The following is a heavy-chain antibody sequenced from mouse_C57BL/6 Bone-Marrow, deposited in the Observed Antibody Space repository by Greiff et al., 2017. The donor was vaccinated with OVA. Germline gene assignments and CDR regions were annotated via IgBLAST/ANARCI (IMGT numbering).Heavy chain of an antibody. CDR2: INPSNGGT. CDR3: ARGGYYGSFFDY. V-gene: IGHV1-53*01. Sequence: QVQLQQPGTELVKPGASVKLSCKASGYTFTSYWMNWVKQRPGQGLEWIGNINPSNGGTNYNEKFKSKATLTVDKSSSTAYMQLSSLTSEDSAVYYCARGGYYGSFFDYWGQGTTLTVSS. D-gene: IGHD1-1*01. CDR1: GYTFTSYW. J-gene: IGHJ2*01.